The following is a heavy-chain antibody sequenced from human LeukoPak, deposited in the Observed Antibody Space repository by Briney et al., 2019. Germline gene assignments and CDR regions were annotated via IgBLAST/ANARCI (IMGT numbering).Heavy chain of an antibody. V-gene: IGHV3-23*01. Sequence: GGSLRLSCAASGFTFSSYAMSCVRQSPGKGLEWVSAISGSGGSTYYADSVKGRFTISRDNSKNTLYLQMNSLRAEDTAVYYCAKNTVEMATKSPSEYSSTGARAPWSPSPQ. CDR2: ISGSGGST. CDR3: AKNTVEMATKSPSEYSST. J-gene: IGHJ1*01. CDR1: GFTFSSYA. D-gene: IGHD5-24*01.